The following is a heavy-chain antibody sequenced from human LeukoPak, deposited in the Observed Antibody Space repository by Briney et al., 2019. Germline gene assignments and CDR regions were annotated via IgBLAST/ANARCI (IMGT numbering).Heavy chain of an antibody. V-gene: IGHV1-2*02. J-gene: IGHJ4*02. CDR3: ARVYYGSGSSSYFDY. CDR1: GYTFTSYD. Sequence: ASVKVSCKASGYTFTSYDINWVRQAPGQGLEWMGWINPNSGGTNYAQKFQGRVAMTRDTSISTAYMELSRLRSDDTAVYYCARVYYGSGSSSYFDYRGQGTLATVSS. D-gene: IGHD3-10*01. CDR2: INPNSGGT.